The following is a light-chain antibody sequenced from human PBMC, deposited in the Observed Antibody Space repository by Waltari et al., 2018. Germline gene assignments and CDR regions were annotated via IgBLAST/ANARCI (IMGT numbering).Light chain of an antibody. Sequence: VVLTQSPATLSLSPGARATISGRASRSVSGYLAWYKQKPGQARRLLLYDDSKRATGIPARCTANGSVTDFTLRSSSLEAEDFAIYYCQQRRTWPPVLSFGPGNKV. V-gene: IGKV3-11*01. CDR1: RSVSGY. CDR2: DDS. CDR3: QQRRTWPPVLS. J-gene: IGKJ3*01.